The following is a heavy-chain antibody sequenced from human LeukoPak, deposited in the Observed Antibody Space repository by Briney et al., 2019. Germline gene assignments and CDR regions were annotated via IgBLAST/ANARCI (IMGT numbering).Heavy chain of an antibody. CDR1: GFTFSSYG. J-gene: IGHJ6*03. Sequence: GGSLRLSCAASGFTFSSYGMHWVRQAPGKGLEWVAFIRYDGSNKYYADSVKGRFTISRDNSKNTLYLQMNSLRAEDTAVYYCARGDTAMVPHYYYYMDVWGKGTTVTVSS. CDR2: IRYDGSNK. CDR3: ARGDTAMVPHYYYYMDV. D-gene: IGHD5-18*01. V-gene: IGHV3-30*02.